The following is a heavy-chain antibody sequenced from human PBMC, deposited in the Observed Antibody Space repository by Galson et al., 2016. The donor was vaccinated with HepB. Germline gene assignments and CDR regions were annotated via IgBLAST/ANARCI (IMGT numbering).Heavy chain of an antibody. J-gene: IGHJ5*02. CDR3: ARTSVRSGWIDP. CDR1: GGSISSGGYY. Sequence: TLSLTCTVSGGSISSGGYYWSWIRQPPGKGLEWTGYIYYTGSTYYSSLLKSRLAISIDTSKNQFSLKLNSVTAADTAIYYCARTSVRSGWIDPWGQGILVTVSS. D-gene: IGHD3-9*01. V-gene: IGHV4-31*03. CDR2: IYYTGST.